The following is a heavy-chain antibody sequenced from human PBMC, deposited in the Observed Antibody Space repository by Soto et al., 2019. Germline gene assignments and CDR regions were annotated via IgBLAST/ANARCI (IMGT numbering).Heavy chain of an antibody. D-gene: IGHD3-3*01. CDR3: ARGYDFWSGQIDF. CDR2: IYYIGDT. Sequence: QVQLQESGPGLLKPSETLSLTCAVSGDSVSSGSYYWSWIRQPPGKGLEWIGYIYYIGDTIYNPSLKSRVTISVDTSKNQFSLKLSSVTAADTAVYYCARGYDFWSGQIDFWGQGTLVTVSS. CDR1: GDSVSSGSYY. J-gene: IGHJ4*02. V-gene: IGHV4-61*01.